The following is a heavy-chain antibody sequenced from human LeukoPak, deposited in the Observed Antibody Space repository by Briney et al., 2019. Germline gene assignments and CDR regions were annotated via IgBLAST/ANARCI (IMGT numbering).Heavy chain of an antibody. V-gene: IGHV3-73*01. CDR1: GFTFSGSA. J-gene: IGHJ4*02. Sequence: GRSLRLSCAASGFTFSGSAMHWVRQASGKGLEWVGRIRSKANSYATAYAASVKDRFTIYRDDSKNTAYLQMNSLKTEDTAVYYCTIPSYCSGGSCYYDYRGQGTLVTVSS. CDR2: IRSKANSYAT. D-gene: IGHD2-15*01. CDR3: TIPSYCSGGSCYYDY.